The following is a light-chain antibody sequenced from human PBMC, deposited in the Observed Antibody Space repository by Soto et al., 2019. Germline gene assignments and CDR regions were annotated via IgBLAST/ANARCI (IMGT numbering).Light chain of an antibody. J-gene: IGKJ1*01. V-gene: IGKV3-20*01. Sequence: EIVLTQSPGTLSLSPGERASLSCRASQSVSSRLAWYQQRPGQAPRLLISGASSRATGIPDRFSGSGSGTEFTLTISSLQSEDFALYYCQQYGSSRTFGQGTKVDIK. CDR1: QSVSSR. CDR3: QQYGSSRT. CDR2: GAS.